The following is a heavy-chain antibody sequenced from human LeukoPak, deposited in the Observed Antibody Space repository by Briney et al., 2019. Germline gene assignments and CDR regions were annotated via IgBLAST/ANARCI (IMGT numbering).Heavy chain of an antibody. CDR2: IYYSGST. Sequence: PSQTLSLTCTVSGGSISSGGYYWSWIRQPPGKGLEWIGSIYYSGSTYYNPSLKSRVTISVDTSKNQFSLKLSSVTAADTAVYYCAREDPGRYWFDPWGQGTLVTVSS. D-gene: IGHD1-14*01. J-gene: IGHJ5*02. CDR3: AREDPGRYWFDP. V-gene: IGHV4-39*07. CDR1: GGSISSGGYY.